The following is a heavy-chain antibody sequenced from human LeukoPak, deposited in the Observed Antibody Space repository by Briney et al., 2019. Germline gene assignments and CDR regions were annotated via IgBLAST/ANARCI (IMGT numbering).Heavy chain of an antibody. CDR1: GYTFTSYG. CDR2: ISAYNGNT. CDR3: ARVKNVDIVATANFDY. V-gene: IGHV1-18*01. J-gene: IGHJ4*02. D-gene: IGHD5-12*01. Sequence: ASVKVSCKASGYTFTSYGISWVRQAPGQGLEWMGWISAYNGNTNYAQKLQGRVTMTTDTSTSTAYMELRSLRSDDTAVYYCARVKNVDIVATANFDYWGQGTLVTVSS.